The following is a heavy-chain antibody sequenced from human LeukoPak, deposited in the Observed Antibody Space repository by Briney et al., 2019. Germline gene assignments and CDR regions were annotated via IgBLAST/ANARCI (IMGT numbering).Heavy chain of an antibody. D-gene: IGHD6-19*01. Sequence: SETLSLTCTVSGGSISSSSYYWGWIRQPPGKGLEWIGSIYYSGSTYYNPSLKSRVTISVDTSKNQFSLKLSSVTAADTAGYYCARRSRVAGPYYYYYYMDVWGKGTTVTISS. CDR2: IYYSGST. V-gene: IGHV4-39*07. CDR1: GGSISSSSYY. CDR3: ARRSRVAGPYYYYYYMDV. J-gene: IGHJ6*03.